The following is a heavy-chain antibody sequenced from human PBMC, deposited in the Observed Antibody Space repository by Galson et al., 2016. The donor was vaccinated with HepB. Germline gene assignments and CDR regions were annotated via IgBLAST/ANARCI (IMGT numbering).Heavy chain of an antibody. D-gene: IGHD3-10*02. Sequence: PALVKPTQTLTLTCTFSGFSLSTSGMCVSWIRQPPGKALEWLGIIDWEDDKYYTTSLRTRLTISKDTSKNQVVLTMTNMDPMDTGTYYCARVQYSYGPGVTQTTGYYYGMDVWGQGTTVTVSS. CDR1: GFSLSTSGMC. CDR3: ARVQYSYGPGVTQTTGYYYGMDV. V-gene: IGHV2-70*01. CDR2: IDWEDDK. J-gene: IGHJ6*02.